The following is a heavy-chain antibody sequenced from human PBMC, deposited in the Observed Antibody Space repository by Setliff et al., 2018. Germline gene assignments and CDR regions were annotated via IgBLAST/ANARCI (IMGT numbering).Heavy chain of an antibody. CDR1: GGSISSHY. J-gene: IGHJ1*01. D-gene: IGHD1-26*01. CDR3: ASRNSDGGPEYFQH. V-gene: IGHV4-59*06. Sequence: SETLSLTCTVSGGSISSHYWSWIRQHPGKGLEWIGYIYYSGSTSYYNPSLKSRVTISVDTSKNQISLKLMSVTAADTAVYYCASRNSDGGPEYFQHWGQGALVTVSS. CDR2: IYYSGSTS.